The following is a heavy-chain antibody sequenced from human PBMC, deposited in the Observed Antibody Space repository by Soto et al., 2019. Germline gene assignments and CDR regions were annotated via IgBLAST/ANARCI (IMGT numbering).Heavy chain of an antibody. V-gene: IGHV1-2*04. J-gene: IGHJ4*02. CDR1: GYTFTGYY. Sequence: ASVKVSCKASGYTFTGYYMHWVRQAPGQGLEWMGWINPNSGGTNYAQKFQGWVTLTRDPATRTVYMELTNLRSDDTAVYYCSRDGGSNWHFFDSWGQGTLVTVSS. CDR3: SRDGGSNWHFFDS. D-gene: IGHD6-13*01. CDR2: INPNSGGT.